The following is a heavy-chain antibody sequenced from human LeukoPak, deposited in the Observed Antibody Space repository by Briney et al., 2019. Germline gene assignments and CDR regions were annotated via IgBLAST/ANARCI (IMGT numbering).Heavy chain of an antibody. CDR2: ISAYNGNT. D-gene: IGHD4-11*01. CDR3: ARADLRPSEVRFDP. Sequence: GASVKVSCKASGYTFTSYGISWVRQAPGQGLEWMGWISAYNGNTNYAQKLQGRVTMTTDTSTSTAYMELSSLRSEDTAVYYCARADLRPSEVRFDPWGQGTLVTVSS. CDR1: GYTFTSYG. J-gene: IGHJ5*02. V-gene: IGHV1-18*01.